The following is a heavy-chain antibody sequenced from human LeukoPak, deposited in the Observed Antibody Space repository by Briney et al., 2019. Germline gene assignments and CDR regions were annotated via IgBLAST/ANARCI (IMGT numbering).Heavy chain of an antibody. D-gene: IGHD7-27*01. CDR3: ARASWEYDY. CDR1: GASISSYY. J-gene: IGHJ4*02. V-gene: IGHV4-4*09. Sequence: SETLSLTYTVSGASISSYYWSWIRQPPGKGLEWIGYIYTGGNTSYNPSLKSRVTISWDTSKNQFSLKLSSVTAADTAVYYCARASWEYDYWGQGTLVTVSS. CDR2: IYTGGNT.